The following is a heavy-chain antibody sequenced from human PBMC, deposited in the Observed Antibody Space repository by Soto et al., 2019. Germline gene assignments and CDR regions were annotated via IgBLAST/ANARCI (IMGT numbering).Heavy chain of an antibody. V-gene: IGHV3-74*01. Sequence: HPGGSLRLSCAASGFTFNSYWMHWVRQVPGKGLVWVSRINNDGSTTNYADSVKGRFTISRDNARNTVYLQMNSLRADDTAVYYCVRGVIAANFFDSWGQGTLVTVSS. CDR1: GFTFNSYW. D-gene: IGHD2-15*01. CDR3: VRGVIAANFFDS. J-gene: IGHJ4*02. CDR2: INNDGSTT.